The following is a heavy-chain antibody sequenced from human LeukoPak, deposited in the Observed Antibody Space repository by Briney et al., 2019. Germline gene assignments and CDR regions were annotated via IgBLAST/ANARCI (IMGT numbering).Heavy chain of an antibody. CDR3: AKGSGVRGVIPN. CDR2: IRYDGSNE. Sequence: PGGSLRLSCAASGFTFSDYGMHWVRQAPGKGLEWVAFIRYDGSNEYYADSVKGRITISRDNSKNTLYLQMNSLRAEDTAVYYCAKGSGVRGVIPNWGQGTLVTVSS. J-gene: IGHJ4*02. CDR1: GFTFSDYG. V-gene: IGHV3-30*02. D-gene: IGHD3-10*01.